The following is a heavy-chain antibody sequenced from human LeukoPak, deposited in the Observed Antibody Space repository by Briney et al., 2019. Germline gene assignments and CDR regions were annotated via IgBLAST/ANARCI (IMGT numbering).Heavy chain of an antibody. CDR3: ARDREEWLPPYYYYYMDV. Sequence: GGSLRLSCAASGFTFSSYSMNWVRQPPGKGLEWVSSISSSSSYIYYADSVKGRLTISRDNAKNSLYLQMNSLRAEDTAVYYCARDREEWLPPYYYYYMDVWGKGTTVTVSS. CDR1: GFTFSSYS. V-gene: IGHV3-21*01. D-gene: IGHD5-12*01. CDR2: ISSSSSYI. J-gene: IGHJ6*03.